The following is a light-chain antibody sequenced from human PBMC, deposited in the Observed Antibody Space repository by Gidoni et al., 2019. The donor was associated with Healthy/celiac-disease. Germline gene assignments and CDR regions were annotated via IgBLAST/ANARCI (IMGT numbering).Light chain of an antibody. CDR1: QSVFYSSNNKNY. Sequence: DIVMTQSPDSLAVSLGERATINCKSSQSVFYSSNNKNYLAWYQQKPGQPPKLLIYCASTRESGVPDRFSGSGSGTDFTLTISSLQAEDVAVYYCQQYYSTQKTFGQGTKVEIK. V-gene: IGKV4-1*01. CDR3: QQYYSTQKT. J-gene: IGKJ1*01. CDR2: CAS.